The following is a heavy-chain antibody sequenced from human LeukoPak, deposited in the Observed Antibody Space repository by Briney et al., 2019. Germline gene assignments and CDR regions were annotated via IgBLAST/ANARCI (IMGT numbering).Heavy chain of an antibody. CDR3: AKDMGTVVVPAAMGIDY. D-gene: IGHD2-2*03. CDR1: GFSFDEQA. CDR2: ISWNSGSI. J-gene: IGHJ4*02. Sequence: GWSLRLSCAASGFSFDEQAMHWVRQAPGKGLEWVSGISWNSGSIGYADSVRGRFTISRDNTKNSLYLQMNSLRPEDTALYYCAKDMGTVVVPAAMGIDYWGQGTLVTVSS. V-gene: IGHV3-9*01.